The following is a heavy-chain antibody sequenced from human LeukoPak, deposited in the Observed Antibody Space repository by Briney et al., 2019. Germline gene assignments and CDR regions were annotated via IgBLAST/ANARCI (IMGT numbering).Heavy chain of an antibody. CDR2: ITTTSTSK. D-gene: IGHD4-11*01. CDR3: VRDAAYSAFNM. CDR1: GFAFNTYS. Sequence: GSLRLSCAASGFAFNTYSMNWVRQAPGKGLQWVSSITTTSTSKYYADSVKGRSTISRDNAKNSLYLQMDSLRDEDTAVYYCVRDAAYSAFNMWGQGTMVTVSS. V-gene: IGHV3-48*02. J-gene: IGHJ3*02.